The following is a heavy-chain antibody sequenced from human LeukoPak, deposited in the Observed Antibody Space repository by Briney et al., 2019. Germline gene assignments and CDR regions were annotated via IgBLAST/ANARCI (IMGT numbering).Heavy chain of an antibody. Sequence: SQTLSLACTVSGGSISSGDYYWSWIRQPPGKGLEWIGYIYYSGSTYYNPSLKSRVTISVDTSKNQFSLKLSSVTAADTAMYYCARDQIAARMSDYWGQGTLVTVSS. V-gene: IGHV4-30-4*08. CDR2: IYYSGST. CDR1: GGSISSGDYY. D-gene: IGHD6-6*01. J-gene: IGHJ4*02. CDR3: ARDQIAARMSDY.